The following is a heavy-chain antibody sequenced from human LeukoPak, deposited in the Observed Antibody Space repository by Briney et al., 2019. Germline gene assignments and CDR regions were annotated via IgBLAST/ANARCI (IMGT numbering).Heavy chain of an antibody. CDR1: GFTFSNYA. CDR2: IGGSARIT. D-gene: IGHD1-26*01. CDR3: AKGGSRWELLGDY. Sequence: GGSLRLSCAASGFTFSNYAMAWVRQAPGKGLEWVSFIGGSARITYYADSVKGRFTVSRENSKNTLYLQMNSLRAEDTAVYYCAKGGSRWELLGDYWGQGTLVTVSS. V-gene: IGHV3-23*01. J-gene: IGHJ4*02.